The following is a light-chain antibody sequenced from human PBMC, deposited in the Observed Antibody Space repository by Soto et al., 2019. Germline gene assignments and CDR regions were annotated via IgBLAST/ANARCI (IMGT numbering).Light chain of an antibody. CDR3: SSYTSSGTLGV. V-gene: IGLV2-14*01. J-gene: IGLJ2*01. CDR2: EVS. Sequence: QSVLTQPASVSGSPGQSITISCTGTSSDVGGYNYVSWYQQHPGKAPKLMIYEVSNRPSGVSNRFSGSKSGNTASLTISGLQAEDEADYYGSSYTSSGTLGVFGGGTKVTVL. CDR1: SSDVGGYNY.